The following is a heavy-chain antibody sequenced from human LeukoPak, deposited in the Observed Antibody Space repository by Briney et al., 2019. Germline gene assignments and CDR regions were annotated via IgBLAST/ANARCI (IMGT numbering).Heavy chain of an antibody. CDR1: GFSFSDFW. CDR3: ASDRVLGSGSLDN. Sequence: SGGSLRLSCTASGFSFSDFWMHWVRQVPGKGLVWVSRIRGDGYDTNYADSVRGRFTISRDNAQNTLYLQMNSLRTEDTAVYYCASDRVLGSGSLDNWGQGTLVTVSS. D-gene: IGHD3-10*01. CDR2: IRGDGYDT. V-gene: IGHV3-74*01. J-gene: IGHJ4*02.